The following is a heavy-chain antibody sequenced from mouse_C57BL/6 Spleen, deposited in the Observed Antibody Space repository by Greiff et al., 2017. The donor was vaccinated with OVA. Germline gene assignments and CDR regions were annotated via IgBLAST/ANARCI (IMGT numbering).Heavy chain of an antibody. CDR2: ISSGGSYT. CDR3: ARHNSNDYYAMDY. J-gene: IGHJ4*01. V-gene: IGHV5-6*01. CDR1: RFTFSSYG. Sequence: EVKLMESGGDLVKPGGSLKLSCAASRFTFSSYGMSWVRQTPDKRLEWVATISSGGSYTYYPDSVKGRFTISRDNAKNTLYLQMSSLKSEDTAMYYCARHNSNDYYAMDYWGQGTSVTVSS. D-gene: IGHD2-5*01.